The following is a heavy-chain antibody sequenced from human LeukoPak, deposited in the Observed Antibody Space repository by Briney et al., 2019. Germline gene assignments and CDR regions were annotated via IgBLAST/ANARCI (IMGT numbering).Heavy chain of an antibody. J-gene: IGHJ4*02. Sequence: GGSLRLSCAASGFTFSTYGISWVRQAPGQGLEWVSAITGSGDGTKYADSVKGRFTISRDNSKNTVYLQMNGLRVEDTALYYCARRITATTPFDYWGQGTLVIVSS. CDR2: ITGSGDGT. V-gene: IGHV3-23*01. D-gene: IGHD3-16*01. CDR3: ARRITATTPFDY. CDR1: GFTFSTYG.